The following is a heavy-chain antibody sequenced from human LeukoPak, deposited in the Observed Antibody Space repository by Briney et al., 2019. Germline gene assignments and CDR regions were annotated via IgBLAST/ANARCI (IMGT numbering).Heavy chain of an antibody. CDR2: IYYSGST. D-gene: IGHD1-26*01. V-gene: IGHV4-39*01. J-gene: IGHJ3*02. CDR1: GGSISSSSYY. Sequence: SETLSLTCTVSGGSISSSSYYWGWIRQPPGKGLEWIGSIYYSGSTYYNPSLKSRVTISADTSKNQFSLKMSPVTAADTAVYYCARQLGSHDAFDIWGQGTMVTVSS. CDR3: ARQLGSHDAFDI.